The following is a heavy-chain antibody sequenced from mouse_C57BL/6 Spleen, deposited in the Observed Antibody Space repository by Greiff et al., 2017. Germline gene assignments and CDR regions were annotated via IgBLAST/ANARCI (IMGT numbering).Heavy chain of an antibody. J-gene: IGHJ2*01. D-gene: IGHD1-1*01. CDR3: AREDYYGSSYVDYFDY. CDR2: ILPGSGST. Sequence: QVQLQQSGAELMKPGASVKLSCKATGYTFTGYWIAWVKQRPGHGLEWIGEILPGSGSTNYNEKFKGKATFTADTSSNTAYMQLSSLTTEDSAIYYCAREDYYGSSYVDYFDYWGQGTTLTVSS. V-gene: IGHV1-9*01. CDR1: GYTFTGYW.